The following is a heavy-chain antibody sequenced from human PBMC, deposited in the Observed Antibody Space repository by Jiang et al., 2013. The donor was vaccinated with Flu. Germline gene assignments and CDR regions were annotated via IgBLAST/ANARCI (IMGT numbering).Heavy chain of an antibody. J-gene: IGHJ4*02. CDR3: AKEEGTYYYDSSGYTFDY. Sequence: VQLLESGGGLVQPGGSLRLSCAASGFTFSSYAMSWVRQAPGKGLEWVSAISGSGGSTYYADSVKGRFTISRDNSKNTLYLQMNSLRAEDTAVYYCAKEEGTYYYDSSGYTFDYWGQGTLVTVSS. CDR1: GFTFSSYA. CDR2: ISGSGGST. D-gene: IGHD3-22*01. V-gene: IGHV3-23*01.